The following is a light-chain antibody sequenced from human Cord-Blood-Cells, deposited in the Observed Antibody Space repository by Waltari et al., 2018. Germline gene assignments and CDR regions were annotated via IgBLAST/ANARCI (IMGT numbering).Light chain of an antibody. CDR2: DAS. J-gene: IGKJ3*01. CDR1: QDISNY. Sequence: DIQMTQSPSSLSASVGDRVTITCQASQDISNYLNWYQQKPGKAPKLLIYDASNLETGVPSRFSGSGSGTDFTFTISSLQPEDIATYYCQQYDNLLELFTFGPGTKVDIK. V-gene: IGKV1-33*01. CDR3: QQYDNLLELFT.